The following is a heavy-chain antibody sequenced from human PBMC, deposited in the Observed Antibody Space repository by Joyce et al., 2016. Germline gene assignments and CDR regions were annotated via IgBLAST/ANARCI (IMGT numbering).Heavy chain of an antibody. D-gene: IGHD5-12*01. CDR3: VRDAPPTI. Sequence: EVQLVESGGGLVQPGGPLRLSGAASGFTFSAYDMHWFRQATGKVLEWTSGIGSAGATYSLVSVKGRVIISIDNANNSLYLQRNSLRAEDTAVYYCVRDAPPTIWSQGALVTVSS. CDR1: GFTFSAYD. J-gene: IGHJ4*02. CDR2: IGSAGAT. V-gene: IGHV3-13*01.